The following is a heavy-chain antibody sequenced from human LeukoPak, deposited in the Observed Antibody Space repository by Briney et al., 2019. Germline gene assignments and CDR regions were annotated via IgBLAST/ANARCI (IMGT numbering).Heavy chain of an antibody. CDR3: AKAFWNDALDY. CDR1: GFTFADYA. D-gene: IGHD1-1*01. Sequence: GRSLRLSCAASGFTFADYAMHWVRQAPGEGLEWVSGISWNSGSIGYADSVKGRFTISRDNAKNSLYLQMNSLRAEDTALYYCAKAFWNDALDYWGEGTLVTVSS. V-gene: IGHV3-9*01. J-gene: IGHJ4*02. CDR2: ISWNSGSI.